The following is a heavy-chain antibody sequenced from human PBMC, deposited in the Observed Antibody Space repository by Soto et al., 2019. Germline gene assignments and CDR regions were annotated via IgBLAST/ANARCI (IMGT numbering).Heavy chain of an antibody. V-gene: IGHV1-8*01. CDR3: ARVGYYYDSSGYYLSFDY. Sequence: ASVKVSCKASGYTFTSYDINWVRQATGQGLEWMGWMNPNSGNTGYAQKFQGRVTMTSNTSISTAYMELSSLRSEDTAVYYCARVGYYYDSSGYYLSFDYWGQGTLVTVSS. J-gene: IGHJ4*02. CDR1: GYTFTSYD. D-gene: IGHD3-22*01. CDR2: MNPNSGNT.